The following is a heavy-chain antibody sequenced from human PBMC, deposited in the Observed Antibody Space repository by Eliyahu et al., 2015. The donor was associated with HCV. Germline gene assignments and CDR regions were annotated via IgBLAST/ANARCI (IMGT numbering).Heavy chain of an antibody. CDR3: ARGARRWLQFGAFDI. Sequence: EVQLVESGGGLVQPGGSLRLSCAAXGFXFSSYDMHWVRQATGKGLEWVSAIGTAGDTYYPGSVXGRFTISRENAKNSLYLQMNSLRAGDTAVYYCARGARRWLQFGAFDIWGQGTMVTVSS. V-gene: IGHV3-13*04. CDR2: IGTAGDT. CDR1: GFXFSSYD. J-gene: IGHJ3*02. D-gene: IGHD5-24*01.